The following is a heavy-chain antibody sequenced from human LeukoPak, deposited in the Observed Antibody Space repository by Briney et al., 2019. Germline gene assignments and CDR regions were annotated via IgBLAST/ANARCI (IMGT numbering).Heavy chain of an antibody. Sequence: PSETLSLTCAVYGGSLSGYYWSWIRQPPGKGLEWIGEINHSGSTNYNPSLKSRVTISGDTSKNQFSLKLSSVTAADTAVYYCARRHHLRRGYCSSTSCTPYNWFDPWGQGTLVTVSS. D-gene: IGHD2-2*01. V-gene: IGHV4-34*01. CDR1: GGSLSGYY. CDR2: INHSGST. J-gene: IGHJ5*02. CDR3: ARRHHLRRGYCSSTSCTPYNWFDP.